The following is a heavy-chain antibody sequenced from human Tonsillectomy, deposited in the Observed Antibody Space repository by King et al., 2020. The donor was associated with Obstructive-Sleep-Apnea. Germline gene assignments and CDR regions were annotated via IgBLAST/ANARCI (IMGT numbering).Heavy chain of an antibody. CDR3: ARNYFASGRGYFDL. CDR1: SGSISTSNW. V-gene: IGHV4-4*02. D-gene: IGHD3-10*01. Sequence: QLQESGPGLVKPSGTLSLTCAVSSGSISTSNWWSWVRQPPGKGLEWSGEIYHSGNTNYNPSLKSRVTISVDKSKNHFSLKLSSVTAADTAVYYCARNYFASGRGYFDLWGRGTLVTVSS. J-gene: IGHJ2*01. CDR2: IYHSGNT.